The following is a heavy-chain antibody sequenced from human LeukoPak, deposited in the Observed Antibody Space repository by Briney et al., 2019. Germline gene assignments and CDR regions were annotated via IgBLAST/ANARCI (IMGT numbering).Heavy chain of an antibody. D-gene: IGHD2-2*01. J-gene: IGHJ4*02. CDR1: GVTFSNYA. CDR3: AKHSVSCGGVSCLYIDY. V-gene: IGHV3-23*01. Sequence: GGSLRLSCAVSGVTFSNYAMTWVRQAPGKGLEWVSHISGSGSSTYYGDSVRGRFTISRDNSKNTLYLQLNSLRAEDTAVYYCAKHSVSCGGVSCLYIDYWGQGTLVTVSS. CDR2: ISGSGSST.